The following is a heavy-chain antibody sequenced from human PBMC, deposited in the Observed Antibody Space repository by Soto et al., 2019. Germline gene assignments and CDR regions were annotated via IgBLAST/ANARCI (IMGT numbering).Heavy chain of an antibody. CDR3: ARDMAYCSGGSCYDEFAFDI. Sequence: GGSLRLSCAASGFTFSSYSMNWVRQAPGKGLEWVSSISSSSSYIYYADSVKGRFTISRDNAKNSLYLQMNSLRAEDTAVYYSARDMAYCSGGSCYDEFAFDIWGQGTMVTVSS. V-gene: IGHV3-21*01. CDR2: ISSSSSYI. J-gene: IGHJ3*02. D-gene: IGHD2-15*01. CDR1: GFTFSSYS.